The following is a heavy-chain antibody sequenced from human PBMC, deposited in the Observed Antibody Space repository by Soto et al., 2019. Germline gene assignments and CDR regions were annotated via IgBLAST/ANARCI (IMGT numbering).Heavy chain of an antibody. Sequence: MQMVESGGGSVQPGGSLRLSCAASGFPFSHYWMHWVRQTPGKGLVWVSRINPAGTITNYADSVEGRFTISRDNADSALFLQMNSLSAEDTAIYYCTSDTFGLRDTWGQGILVTVSS. CDR1: GFPFSHYW. V-gene: IGHV3-74*01. CDR2: INPAGTIT. D-gene: IGHD3-16*01. J-gene: IGHJ5*02. CDR3: TSDTFGLRDT.